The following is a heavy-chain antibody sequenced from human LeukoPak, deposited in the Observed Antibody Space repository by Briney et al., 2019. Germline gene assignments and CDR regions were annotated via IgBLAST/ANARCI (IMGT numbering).Heavy chain of an antibody. V-gene: IGHV3-74*01. CDR3: ARERGVSHPFDY. J-gene: IGHJ4*02. D-gene: IGHD2-21*01. CDR2: IKNDGSGI. CDR1: GFTFSSYG. Sequence: GRSLRLSCAASGFTFSSYGMHWVRQAPGKGLVWVARIKNDGSGIIYADSVEGRFTISRDDARNTVYLQMNSLRAEDTAVYYCARERGVSHPFDYWGQGTLVTVSS.